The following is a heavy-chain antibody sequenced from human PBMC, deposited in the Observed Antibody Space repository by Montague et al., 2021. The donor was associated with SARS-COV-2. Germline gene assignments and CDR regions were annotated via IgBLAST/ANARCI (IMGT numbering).Heavy chain of an antibody. CDR1: GGSFSGYY. J-gene: IGHJ6*02. CDR3: ACGEITTRGLIYYYGMDV. D-gene: IGHD4-11*01. V-gene: IGHV4-34*01. Sequence: SETLSLTCAVYGGSFSGYYWTWIRQSPRKGLERIGEINHSGSTNYNPSLKSRVTISVDTSKNQFSLKLSSVTAADTAVCYCACGEITTRGLIYYYGMDVWGQGTTVTVSS. CDR2: INHSGST.